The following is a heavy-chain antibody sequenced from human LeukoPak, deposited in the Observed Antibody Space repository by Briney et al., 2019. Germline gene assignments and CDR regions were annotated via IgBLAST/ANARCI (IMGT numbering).Heavy chain of an antibody. CDR2: IYHSGST. Sequence: TLSLTCTVSGGSVSSGSYYWSWIRQPPGKGLEWIGYIYHSGSTYYNPSLKSRVTISVDRSKNQFSLKLSSVTAADTAVYYCARAVGVYDFWSGYYRTNWFDPWGQGTLVTVSS. D-gene: IGHD3-3*01. CDR1: GGSVSSGSYY. CDR3: ARAVGVYDFWSGYYRTNWFDP. V-gene: IGHV4-30-2*01. J-gene: IGHJ5*02.